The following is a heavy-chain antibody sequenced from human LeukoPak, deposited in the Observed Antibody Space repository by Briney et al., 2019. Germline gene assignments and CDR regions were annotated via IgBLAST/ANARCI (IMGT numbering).Heavy chain of an antibody. Sequence: SETLSLTCTVSGGSISSYYWSWIRQPPGKGLEWIGYIYYSGSTNYNPSLKSRVTISVDTSKNQFSLKLSSVTAADTAVYYCARGVRPGGNFYLYYFDYWGQGTLVTVSS. D-gene: IGHD4-23*01. CDR1: GGSISSYY. CDR2: IYYSGST. J-gene: IGHJ4*02. V-gene: IGHV4-59*08. CDR3: ARGVRPGGNFYLYYFDY.